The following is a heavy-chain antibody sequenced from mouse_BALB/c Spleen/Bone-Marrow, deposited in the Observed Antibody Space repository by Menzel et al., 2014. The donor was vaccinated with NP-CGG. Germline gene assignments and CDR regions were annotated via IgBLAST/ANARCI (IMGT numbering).Heavy chain of an antibody. CDR2: IDTSDSYT. CDR1: GYTFTDYW. D-gene: IGHD4-1*01. CDR3: ARGTGWYFDV. J-gene: IGHJ1*01. V-gene: IGHV1-69*01. Sequence: LVESGAELVMPGASVKMSCKASGYTFTDYWMHWVKQRPGQGLEWIGAIDTSDSYTSYNQKFKGKATLTVDESSSTACMQLSSLTSEDSAVYYCARGTGWYFDVWGAGTTVTVSS.